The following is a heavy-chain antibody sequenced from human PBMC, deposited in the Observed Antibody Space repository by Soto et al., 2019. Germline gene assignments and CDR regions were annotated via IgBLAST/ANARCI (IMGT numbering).Heavy chain of an antibody. D-gene: IGHD1-1*01. Sequence: QITLKKSGPTLVKPTQPLTLTCTFSGFSLSSTAVGVAWIRQPPGKALEWLALLYWNDDNRYSPSLKSRLTLTKDPSKNQVILTLIDVDPVDTATYYCVYTSGWQHTTWGQGTLVTVSS. CDR1: GFSLSSTAVG. CDR3: VYTSGWQHTT. V-gene: IGHV2-5*01. CDR2: LYWNDDN. J-gene: IGHJ5*02.